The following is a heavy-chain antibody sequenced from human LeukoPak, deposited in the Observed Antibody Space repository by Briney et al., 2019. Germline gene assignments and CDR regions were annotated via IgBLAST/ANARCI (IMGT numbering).Heavy chain of an antibody. V-gene: IGHV1-18*01. J-gene: IGHJ4*02. Sequence: ASVKVSCKASGYTFTSYGISWVRQAPGQGLEWVGWISAYNGNTNYAQKLQGRVTMTTDTSTSTAHMELRSLRSDDTAVYYCARDSGVGYYDSSGYYPTPILDYWGQGTLVTVSS. D-gene: IGHD3-22*01. CDR2: ISAYNGNT. CDR3: ARDSGVGYYDSSGYYPTPILDY. CDR1: GYTFTSYG.